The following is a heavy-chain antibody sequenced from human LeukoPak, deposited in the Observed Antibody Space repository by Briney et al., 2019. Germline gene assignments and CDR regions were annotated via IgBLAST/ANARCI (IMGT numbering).Heavy chain of an antibody. V-gene: IGHV4-4*07. Sequence: SETLSLTCTVSGASITSYYWSWIRQPAGKGLEWIGRIYTSGNTNYNPSLKSRVTMSVDTSKNQFSLNLSSVTAADTAVYYCAKYSSSSLRAFDIWGQGTMVTVSS. CDR3: AKYSSSSLRAFDI. J-gene: IGHJ3*02. CDR1: GASITSYY. D-gene: IGHD6-13*01. CDR2: IYTSGNT.